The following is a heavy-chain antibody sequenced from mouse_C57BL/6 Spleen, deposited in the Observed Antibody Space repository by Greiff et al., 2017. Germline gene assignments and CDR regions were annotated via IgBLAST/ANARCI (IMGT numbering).Heavy chain of an antibody. CDR3: ARSYYGNYEGYFDV. J-gene: IGHJ1*03. CDR1: GYAFSSSW. CDR2: IYPGDGDT. D-gene: IGHD2-1*01. V-gene: IGHV1-82*01. Sequence: QVQLKQSGPELVKPGASVKISCKASGYAFSSSWMNWVKQRPGKGLEWIGRIYPGDGDTNYNGKFKGKATLTADKSSSTAYMQLSSLTSEDSAVYFCARSYYGNYEGYFDVWGTGTTVTVSS.